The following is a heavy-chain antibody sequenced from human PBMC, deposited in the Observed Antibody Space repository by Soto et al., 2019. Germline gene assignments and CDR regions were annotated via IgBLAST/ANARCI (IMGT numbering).Heavy chain of an antibody. J-gene: IGHJ6*02. V-gene: IGHV1-8*01. CDR3: ARSPAGNWNLGGMDV. D-gene: IGHD1-1*01. CDR1: GYTFTSYD. CDR2: MNPNSGNT. Sequence: QVPLVQSGAEVKKPGASVKVSCKASGYTFTSYDINWVRQATGQGLEWMGWMNPNSGNTGYAQKFQGRVTMTRNISISTAYMELSSLRSEDTAVYYCARSPAGNWNLGGMDVWGQGTTVTVSS.